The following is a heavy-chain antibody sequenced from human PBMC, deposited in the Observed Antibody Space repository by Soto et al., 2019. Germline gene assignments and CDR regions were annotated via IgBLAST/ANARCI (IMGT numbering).Heavy chain of an antibody. CDR2: ISYDGSNK. V-gene: IGHV3-30-3*01. CDR1: GFTFSSYA. J-gene: IGHJ5*02. D-gene: IGHD2-2*01. Sequence: GGSLRLSCAASGFTFSSYAMHWVRQAPGKGLEWVAVISYDGSNKYYADSVKGRFTISRDNSKNTLYLQMNSLRAEDTAVYYCARDPVVPAAMRGINWFDPWGQGTLVTVSS. CDR3: ARDPVVPAAMRGINWFDP.